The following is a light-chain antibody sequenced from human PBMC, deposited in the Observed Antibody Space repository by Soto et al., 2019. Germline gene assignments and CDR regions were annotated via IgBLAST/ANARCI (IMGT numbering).Light chain of an antibody. CDR2: DAS. CDR1: QDIGNY. Sequence: DSQRTQSTSSLSASVGDRGSITCQASQDIGNYLNWYQQIPGKAPKLLIFDASNLESGVPSRFSGSGSGTDFTFTISSLQPEDIATYYCQQYETLPITFGQGTRLEIK. CDR3: QQYETLPIT. V-gene: IGKV1-33*01. J-gene: IGKJ5*01.